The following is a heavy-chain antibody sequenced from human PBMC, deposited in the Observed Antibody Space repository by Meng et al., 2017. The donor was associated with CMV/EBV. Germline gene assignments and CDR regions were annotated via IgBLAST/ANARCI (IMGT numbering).Heavy chain of an antibody. CDR2: ISAYNGNT. D-gene: IGHD5-24*01. CDR1: GYTFTSYG. CDR3: ARKSRWLTRGDAFDI. Sequence: ASVKVSCKASGYTFTSYGISWVRQAPGQGLEWMGWISAYNGNTNYAQKFQGRVTMTRDTSISTAYMELSRLRSDDTAVYYCARKSRWLTRGDAFDIWGQGTMVTVSS. V-gene: IGHV1-18*01. J-gene: IGHJ3*02.